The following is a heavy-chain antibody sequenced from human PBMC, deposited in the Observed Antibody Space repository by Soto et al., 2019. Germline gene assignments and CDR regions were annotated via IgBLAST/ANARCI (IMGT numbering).Heavy chain of an antibody. Sequence: QVQLVQSGAEVKKPGSSVKVSCKASGGTFSSYTISWVGQAPGQGLEWMGRIIPILGIANYAQKFQGRVTITADKSTSTAYMELSSLRSEVTAVYYCAQRYSYGYDRYWGQGTLVTVSS. CDR3: AQRYSYGYDRY. J-gene: IGHJ4*02. V-gene: IGHV1-69*02. CDR1: GGTFSSYT. CDR2: IIPILGIA. D-gene: IGHD5-18*01.